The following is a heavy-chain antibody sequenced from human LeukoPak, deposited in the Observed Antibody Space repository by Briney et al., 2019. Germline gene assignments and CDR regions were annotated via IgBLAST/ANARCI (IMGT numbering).Heavy chain of an antibody. CDR2: IYYSGST. V-gene: IGHV4-31*03. CDR3: ARGLGITMVRVSQYYGMDV. CDR1: GGSISSGGYY. Sequence: SETLSLTCTVSGGSISSGGYYWSWVRQHPGKGLEWIGYIYYSGSTYYNPSLKSRVTISVDTSKNQFSLKLSSVAAADTAVYYCARGLGITMVRVSQYYGMDVWGQGTTVTASS. J-gene: IGHJ6*02. D-gene: IGHD3-10*01.